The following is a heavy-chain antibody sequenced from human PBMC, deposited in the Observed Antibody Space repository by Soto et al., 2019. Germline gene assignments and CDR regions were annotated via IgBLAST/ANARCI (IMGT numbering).Heavy chain of an antibody. Sequence: EVQLLESGGGLVEPGGSLRLSCAASGFPFSVYAMSWVRQAPGKGLEWVSTISGSGSNTFYTDSVKGRFTISRDNSNNILFLQMNSLKVDDTAVYFCTEDRRKGQLVPYFDSWGQGSLITVSS. J-gene: IGHJ4*02. CDR3: TEDRRKGQLVPYFDS. V-gene: IGHV3-23*01. CDR2: ISGSGSNT. CDR1: GFPFSVYA. D-gene: IGHD6-6*01.